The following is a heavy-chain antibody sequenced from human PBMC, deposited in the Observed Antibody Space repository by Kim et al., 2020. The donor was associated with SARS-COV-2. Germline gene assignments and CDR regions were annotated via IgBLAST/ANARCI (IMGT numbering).Heavy chain of an antibody. J-gene: IGHJ6*02. V-gene: IGHV1-18*01. CDR2: ISAYNGNT. CDR3: ARETRGLLDYYYYGMDV. Sequence: ASVKVSCKASGYTFTSYGISWVRQAPGQGLEWMGWISAYNGNTNYAQKLQGRVTMTTDTSTSTAYMELRSLRSDDTAVYYCARETRGLLDYYYYGMDVWGQGTTVTVSS. CDR1: GYTFTSYG. D-gene: IGHD1-26*01.